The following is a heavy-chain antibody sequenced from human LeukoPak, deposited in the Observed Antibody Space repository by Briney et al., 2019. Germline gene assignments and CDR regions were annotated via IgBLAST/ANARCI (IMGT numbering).Heavy chain of an antibody. D-gene: IGHD3-10*01. Sequence: SETLSLTCTVSRGSITTYYWSWIRQPAGKGLEGMGNVYHSGSTTYNHSLKSRVSMSVDMSKNQFSLNLRSVTAADPDTYYCATDRQEGGSGSYWFDPWGQGTQVTVSS. CDR1: RGSITTYY. CDR3: ATDRQEGGSGSYWFDP. J-gene: IGHJ5*02. V-gene: IGHV4-59*01. CDR2: VYHSGST.